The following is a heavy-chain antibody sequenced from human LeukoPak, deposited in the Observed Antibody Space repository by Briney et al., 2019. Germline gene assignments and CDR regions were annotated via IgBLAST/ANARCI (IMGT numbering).Heavy chain of an antibody. CDR1: GYTCTNYY. V-gene: IGHV1-46*01. CDR3: ARVRTIAAVGPDFDY. CDR2: ITTSLGST. J-gene: IGHJ4*02. D-gene: IGHD6-13*01. Sequence: ASVKVSCKASGYTCTNYYIHWVRQAPGQGLEWMGIITTSLGSTSYAQNFQGRVTMTRDTSTSTVYMELTSLGYEDTAVYYCARVRTIAAVGPDFDYWGQGTLVTVSS.